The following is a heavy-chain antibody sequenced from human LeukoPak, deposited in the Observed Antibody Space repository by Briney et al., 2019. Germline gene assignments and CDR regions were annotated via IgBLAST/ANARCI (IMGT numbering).Heavy chain of an antibody. CDR3: ARTLRGQNYYGYLDY. Sequence: PSETLSLTCTVSSGSISSDYWSWIRQPPGEGLEWIGYISYSGSANYNPSLKTRVTISIDKSKNQFSLKMTSVTAADTAVYYCARTLRGQNYYGYLDYWGQGTLVTVSS. J-gene: IGHJ4*02. CDR2: ISYSGSA. CDR1: SGSISSDY. V-gene: IGHV4-59*01. D-gene: IGHD4-17*01.